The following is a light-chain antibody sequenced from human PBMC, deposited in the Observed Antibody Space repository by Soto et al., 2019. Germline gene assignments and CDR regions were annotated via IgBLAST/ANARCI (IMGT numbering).Light chain of an antibody. CDR1: SSNIGAGHD. CDR2: GNS. J-gene: IGLJ1*01. V-gene: IGLV1-40*01. Sequence: QSVLTQPPSVSGAPGQRVTISCTGSSSNIGAGHDVHWYQHLPGTAPKLLIYGNSNRPSGVPDRFSGSKSGTSASLAITGLQAEGEADYYCQSYDSSLSGSEVFGTGTKLTVL. CDR3: QSYDSSLSGSEV.